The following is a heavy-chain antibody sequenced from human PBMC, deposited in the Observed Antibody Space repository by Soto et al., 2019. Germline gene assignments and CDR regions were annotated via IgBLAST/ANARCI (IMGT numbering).Heavy chain of an antibody. V-gene: IGHV3-74*01. CDR2: INADGSET. J-gene: IGHJ4*02. Sequence: LRLSCAASGFTFSSNWMHWVRRVPGRGLVWVSRINADGSETNYEDSVEGRFTISRDNPKNTLYLQMNSLRAEDTAVYYCARDGEGFWGQGTLVTVSS. D-gene: IGHD2-21*01. CDR3: ARDGEGF. CDR1: GFTFSSNW.